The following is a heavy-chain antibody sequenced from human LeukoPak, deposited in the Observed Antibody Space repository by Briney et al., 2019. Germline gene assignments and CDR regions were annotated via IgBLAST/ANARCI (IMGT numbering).Heavy chain of an antibody. J-gene: IGHJ4*02. CDR3: AKDYTPDGFNDLDY. V-gene: IGHV3-23*01. D-gene: IGHD5-24*01. CDR2: IIGSAART. Sequence: PGGSLRLSCVGSGFTFSTYAMNWVRQAPGKGLDLVSGIIGSAARTYYADSVKGRFTISRDNSKNTVYLQMNSLRADDAAVVYCAKDYTPDGFNDLDYWGQGTRVTVSS. CDR1: GFTFSTYA.